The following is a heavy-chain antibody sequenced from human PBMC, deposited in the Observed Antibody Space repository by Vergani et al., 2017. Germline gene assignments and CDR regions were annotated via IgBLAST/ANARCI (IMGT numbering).Heavy chain of an antibody. J-gene: IGHJ3*02. Sequence: EVQLLESGGGLVQPGGSLRLSCAASGFTFSSYAMSWVRQAPGKGLEWVSAISGRGGSTYYADSVKGRFTISRDNSKTTRYLQMNSLRSEDTAVYYCAEDEQWLVPPDAFDIWGQGTMVTVSS. V-gene: IGHV3-23*01. CDR2: ISGRGGST. CDR1: GFTFSSYA. CDR3: AEDEQWLVPPDAFDI. D-gene: IGHD6-19*01.